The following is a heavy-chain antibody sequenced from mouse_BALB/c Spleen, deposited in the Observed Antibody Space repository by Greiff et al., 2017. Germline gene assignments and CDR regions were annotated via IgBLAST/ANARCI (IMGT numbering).Heavy chain of an antibody. V-gene: IGHV1-7*01. Sequence: QVQLLQSGAELAKPGASVKMSCKASGYTFNSYWMHWVKQRPGQGLEWIGYINPSTGYTEYNQKFKDKATLTADKSSSTAYMQLSSLTSEDSAVYYCARREPYYGNYWLAYWGQGTLVTVSA. CDR1: GYTFNSYW. CDR3: ARREPYYGNYWLAY. J-gene: IGHJ3*01. D-gene: IGHD2-10*01. CDR2: INPSTGYT.